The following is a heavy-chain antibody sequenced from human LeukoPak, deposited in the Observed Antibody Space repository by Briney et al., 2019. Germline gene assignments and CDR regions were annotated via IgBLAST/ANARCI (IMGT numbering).Heavy chain of an antibody. D-gene: IGHD2-15*01. V-gene: IGHV4-39*01. CDR2: IYYSGSS. J-gene: IGHJ4*02. CDR1: GGSISSGSYY. CDR3: ARGDCSGGSCYLFDY. Sequence: PSETLSLTCTVSGGSISSGSYYWGSISQPPGNGLEWIGCIYYSGSSYYNPSLKSRVTISVDTSKNQFSLKLSSVTAADTAVYYCARGDCSGGSCYLFDYWGQGALVTVSS.